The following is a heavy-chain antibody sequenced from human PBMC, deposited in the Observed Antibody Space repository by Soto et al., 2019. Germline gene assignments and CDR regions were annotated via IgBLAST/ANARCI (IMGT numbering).Heavy chain of an antibody. Sequence: WTWIRQPPGKGLEWIGFIYYSGSTSYNPSLKGRVTISVDTAKNHFSLKMSSVTAADTAVYYCASKPYSYDYGGMTVTDSWGQGTLVTVSS. D-gene: IGHD3-16*01. J-gene: IGHJ4*02. V-gene: IGHV4-61*03. CDR3: ASKPYSYDYGGMTVTDS. CDR2: IYYSGST.